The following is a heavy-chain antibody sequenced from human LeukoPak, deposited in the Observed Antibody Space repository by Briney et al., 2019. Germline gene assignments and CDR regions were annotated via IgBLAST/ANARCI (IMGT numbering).Heavy chain of an antibody. J-gene: IGHJ3*02. CDR2: ISYDGSNK. V-gene: IGHV3-30*03. CDR3: ARDLEERDYDYAWGSYRYTRNAFDI. CDR1: GFTFSSYG. D-gene: IGHD3-16*02. Sequence: GGSLRLSCAASGFTFSSYGMHWVRQAPGKGLEWVAVISYDGSNKYYADSVKGRFTISRDNSKNTLYLQMNSLRAEDTAVYYCARDLEERDYDYAWGSYRYTRNAFDIWGQGTMVTVSS.